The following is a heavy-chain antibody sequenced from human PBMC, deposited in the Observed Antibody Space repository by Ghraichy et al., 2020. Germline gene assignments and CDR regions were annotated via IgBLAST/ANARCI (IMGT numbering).Heavy chain of an antibody. CDR2: FDPEDGET. J-gene: IGHJ4*02. D-gene: IGHD6-6*01. CDR1: GYTLTELS. V-gene: IGHV1-24*01. CDR3: ATWWREYSSSSRPNKYYFDY. Sequence: ASVKVSCKVSGYTLTELSMHWVRQAPGKGLEWMGGFDPEDGETIYAQKFQGRVTMTEDTSTDTAYMELSSLRSEDTAVYYCATWWREYSSSSRPNKYYFDYWGQGTLVTVSS.